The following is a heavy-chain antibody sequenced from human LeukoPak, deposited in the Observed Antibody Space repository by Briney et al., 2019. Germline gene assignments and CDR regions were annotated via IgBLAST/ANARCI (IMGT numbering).Heavy chain of an antibody. D-gene: IGHD3-10*01. CDR3: ARVSVRRWHYYYYYMDV. CDR1: GYTFTGYY. V-gene: IGHV1-2*04. CDR2: INPTSGGT. Sequence: ASVKVSCKVSGYTFTGYYMHWVRQAPGPGLEWMGWINPTSGGTNYAQKFQGWVTMTRDTSLSTAYMELSRLRSDDTAVYYCARVSVRRWHYYYYYMDVWGKGTTVTVSS. J-gene: IGHJ6*03.